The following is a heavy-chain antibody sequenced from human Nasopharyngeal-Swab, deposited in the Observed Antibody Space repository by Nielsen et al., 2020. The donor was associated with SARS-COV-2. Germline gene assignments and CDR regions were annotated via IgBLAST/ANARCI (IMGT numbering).Heavy chain of an antibody. Sequence: GESLKISCAASGFTFSDYYMSWIRQAPGKGLEWVSYISNSGSTIYYADSVKGRFTISRDNAKNTLDLQMNSLRAEDTAMYYCAKDRDSGDDSGEYYHYYGMDVWGQGTSVTVS. CDR2: ISNSGSTI. J-gene: IGHJ6*02. V-gene: IGHV3-11*01. CDR1: GFTFSDYY. CDR3: AKDRDSGDDSGEYYHYYGMDV. D-gene: IGHD5-12*01.